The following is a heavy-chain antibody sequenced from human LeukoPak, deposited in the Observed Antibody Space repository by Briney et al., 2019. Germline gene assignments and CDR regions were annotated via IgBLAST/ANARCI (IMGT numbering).Heavy chain of an antibody. CDR3: ARDIYYSGGSCYSTDLFDY. V-gene: IGHV3-33*01. Sequence: GGSLRLSCAASGFTFSSHGMHWVRQAPGKGLEWVAVIWYDGSNKYYADSVKGRFTISRDNSKNTLYLQMNSLRAEDTAVYYCARDIYYSGGSCYSTDLFDYWGQGTLVTVSS. CDR2: IWYDGSNK. D-gene: IGHD2-15*01. J-gene: IGHJ4*02. CDR1: GFTFSSHG.